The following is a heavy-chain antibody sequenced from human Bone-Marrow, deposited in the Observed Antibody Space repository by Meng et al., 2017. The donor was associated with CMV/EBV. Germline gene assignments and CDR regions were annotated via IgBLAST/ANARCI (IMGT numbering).Heavy chain of an antibody. D-gene: IGHD2-2*01. CDR3: ASYCSSTSCYVLRTFDY. CDR2: IKQDGSEK. CDR1: GFTFSSYW. Sequence: GGSLRLSCAASGFTFSSYWMTWVRQAPGKGLEWVANIKQDGSEKYYVDSVKGRFTISRDNAKNSLYLQMNSLRAEDTAVYYCASYCSSTSCYVLRTFDYWGQGTRVTGSS. V-gene: IGHV3-7*01. J-gene: IGHJ4*02.